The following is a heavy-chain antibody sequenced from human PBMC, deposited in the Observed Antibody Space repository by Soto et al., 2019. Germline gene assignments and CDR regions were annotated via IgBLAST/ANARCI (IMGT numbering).Heavy chain of an antibody. D-gene: IGHD3-10*01. CDR1: GFTFRTYA. V-gene: IGHV3-23*01. CDR2: ISGSTGKT. J-gene: IGHJ6*02. CDR3: AKNRGSGSPYYYNMEV. Sequence: EVQVLESGGGLVQPGGSLRLSCAASGFTFRTYAMSWVRQAPGKGLEWVSVISGSTGKTYYADSVKGRFTISRDNSKHTLSLQMNSLRGEDTAVYFCAKNRGSGSPYYYNMEVWGQGTMVTVSS.